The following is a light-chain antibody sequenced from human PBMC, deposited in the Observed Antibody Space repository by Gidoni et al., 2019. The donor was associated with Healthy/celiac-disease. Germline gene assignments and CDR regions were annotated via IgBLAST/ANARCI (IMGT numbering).Light chain of an antibody. CDR1: QSVSSSY. CDR3: QQYGSSLLT. CDR2: GAS. Sequence: EIVLTLSPGPLSLSPGERATLSCRASQSVSSSYLAWYQQKPGQAPRLLIYGASSRATGIPDRFSGSGSGTDFTLTISRLEPEDFAVYYCQQYGSSLLTFGGGTKVEIK. J-gene: IGKJ4*01. V-gene: IGKV3-20*01.